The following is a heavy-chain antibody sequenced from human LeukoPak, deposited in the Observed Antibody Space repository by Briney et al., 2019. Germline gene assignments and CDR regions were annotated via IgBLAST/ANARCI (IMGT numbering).Heavy chain of an antibody. CDR1: GGTFSSYA. CDR2: IIPIFGTA. D-gene: IGHD1-26*01. J-gene: IGHJ6*03. Sequence: SVKVSCKASGGTFSSYAISWVRQTPGQGLEWMGGIIPIFGTANYAQKFLGRVTITADESTSTAYMELSSLRSEDTAVYYCARGGSYGVAYYYYMDVWGKGTTVTISS. V-gene: IGHV1-69*01. CDR3: ARGGSYGVAYYYYMDV.